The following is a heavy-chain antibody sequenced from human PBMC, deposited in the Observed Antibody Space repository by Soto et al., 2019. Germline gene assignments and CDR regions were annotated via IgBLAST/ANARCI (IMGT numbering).Heavy chain of an antibody. CDR3: AIAAAISQVDY. CDR2: ISYDGSNK. V-gene: IGHV3-30-3*01. CDR1: GFTFSSYA. Sequence: QVQLVESGGGVVQPGRSLRLSCAASGFTFSSYAMHWVRQAPGKGLEWVAVISYDGSNKYYADSVKGRFTISRDNSKNTLYLQMNSLRAEDTAVYYCAIAAAISQVDYWGQGTLVTVSS. D-gene: IGHD6-13*01. J-gene: IGHJ4*02.